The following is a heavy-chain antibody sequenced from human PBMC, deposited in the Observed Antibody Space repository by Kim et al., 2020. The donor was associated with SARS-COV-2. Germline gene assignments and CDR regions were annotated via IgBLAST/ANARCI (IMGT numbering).Heavy chain of an antibody. V-gene: IGHV5-10-1*01. CDR2: IDPSDSYT. D-gene: IGHD2-15*01. CDR3: ARHPNALYCSGGSCYFYYYYGMDV. CDR1: GYSFTSYW. Sequence: GESLKISCKGSGYSFTSYWISWVRQMPGKGLEWMGRIDPSDSYTNYSPSFQGHVTISADKSISTAYLQWSSLKASDTAMYYCARHPNALYCSGGSCYFYYYYGMDVWGQGTTVTVSS. J-gene: IGHJ6*02.